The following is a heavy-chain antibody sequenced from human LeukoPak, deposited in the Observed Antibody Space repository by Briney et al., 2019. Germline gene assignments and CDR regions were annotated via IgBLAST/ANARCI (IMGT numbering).Heavy chain of an antibody. CDR2: ISAYNGNT. Sequence: RASVKVSCKASGYTFTSYGISWVRQAPGQGLEWMGWISAYNGNTNYAQKLQGRVTMTTDTSTSTAYMELRSLRSDDTAVYYCARVPVGGSYFAYYYYMDVWGKGTTVTVSS. V-gene: IGHV1-18*01. D-gene: IGHD1-26*01. CDR1: GYTFTSYG. J-gene: IGHJ6*03. CDR3: ARVPVGGSYFAYYYYMDV.